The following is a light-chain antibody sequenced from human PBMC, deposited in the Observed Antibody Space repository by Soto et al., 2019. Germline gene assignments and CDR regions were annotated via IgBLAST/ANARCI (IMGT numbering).Light chain of an antibody. CDR2: GSS. CDR1: QSVSNNY. V-gene: IGKV3-20*01. J-gene: IGKJ2*01. CDR3: QQYGSSPPYT. Sequence: EVVLTQSPGTLSLSPGERATLSCRASQSVSNNYFAWYQQKPGQAPRLLIFGSSDRATGIPDRFSGSGSGTDVTLTISRPEPEDFAVYYCQQYGSSPPYTFGQGTKLEIK.